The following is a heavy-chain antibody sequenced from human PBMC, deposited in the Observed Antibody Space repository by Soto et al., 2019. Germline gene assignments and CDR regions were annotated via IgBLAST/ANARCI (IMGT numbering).Heavy chain of an antibody. D-gene: IGHD6-13*01. Sequence: SGGSLRLSCAASGFTFSSYAMSWVRQAPGKGLEWVSTISGSGDNTFYADSVKGRFTISRDNSKNTLYLPMSSLRAEDTAVYYCAKPYSSSWYGPFDYWGQGTVVTVSS. V-gene: IGHV3-23*01. J-gene: IGHJ4*02. CDR1: GFTFSSYA. CDR3: AKPYSSSWYGPFDY. CDR2: ISGSGDNT.